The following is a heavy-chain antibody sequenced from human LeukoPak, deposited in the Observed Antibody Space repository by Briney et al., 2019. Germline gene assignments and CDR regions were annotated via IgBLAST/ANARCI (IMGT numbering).Heavy chain of an antibody. V-gene: IGHV4-34*01. D-gene: IGHD4-17*01. CDR3: ASRHDYGDSDY. J-gene: IGHJ4*02. Sequence: SETLSLTCAVYGGSFSGYYWSWIRQPPGKGLEWIGEINHSGSTNYNPSLKSRVTISVDTSKNQFSLKLSSVTAADTAVYYCASRHDYGDSDYWGQGTLVTVSS. CDR1: GGSFSGYY. CDR2: INHSGST.